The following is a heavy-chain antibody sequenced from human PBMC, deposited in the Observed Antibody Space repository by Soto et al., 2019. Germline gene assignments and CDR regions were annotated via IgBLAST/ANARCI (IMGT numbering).Heavy chain of an antibody. Sequence: ASVKVSCKASGYIFTTYGLHWVRQAPGQRLEWMGWINPGNGNTNYSQKFQDRVTITRDTSATTAYMELSSLRFEDTAVYYCARGPLTISWYWGQGTRVTVSS. CDR2: INPGNGNT. CDR1: GYIFTTYG. V-gene: IGHV1-3*01. J-gene: IGHJ4*01. CDR3: ARGPLTISWY. D-gene: IGHD6-13*01.